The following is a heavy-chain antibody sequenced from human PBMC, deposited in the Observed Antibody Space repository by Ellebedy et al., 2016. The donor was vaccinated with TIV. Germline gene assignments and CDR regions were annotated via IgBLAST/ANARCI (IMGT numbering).Heavy chain of an antibody. J-gene: IGHJ4*02. V-gene: IGHV4-30-4*01. Sequence: SETLSLTXTVSGGSISSGDYYWSWIRQPPGKGLEWIGYIYYSGSTYYNPSLKSRVTISVDTSKNQFSLKLSSVTAADTAVYYCARGEAYYYGSGSYYRYWGQGTLVTVSS. CDR2: IYYSGST. D-gene: IGHD3-10*01. CDR3: ARGEAYYYGSGSYYRY. CDR1: GGSISSGDYY.